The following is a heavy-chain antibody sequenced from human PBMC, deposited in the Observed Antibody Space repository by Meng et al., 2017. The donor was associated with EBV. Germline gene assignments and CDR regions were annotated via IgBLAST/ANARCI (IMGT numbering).Heavy chain of an antibody. Sequence: LGVSGGGLVKPGGSLRPSCAASGFTFRNAWMNWVRQAPGKGLEWVGRIRSKTDDGPIDYAAPVKGRFSISRDDSKDTLHLQMNSLKTEDTAMYYCTTDEEGSRFWGQGTLVTVSS. D-gene: IGHD3-10*01. CDR1: GFTFRNAW. CDR2: IRSKTDDGPI. J-gene: IGHJ4*02. CDR3: TTDEEGSRF. V-gene: IGHV3-15*01.